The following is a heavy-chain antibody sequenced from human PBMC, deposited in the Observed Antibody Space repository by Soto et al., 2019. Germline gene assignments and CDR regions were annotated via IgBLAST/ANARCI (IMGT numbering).Heavy chain of an antibody. J-gene: IGHJ3*02. V-gene: IGHV5-51*01. CDR1: GYSFTSYW. Sequence: GESLKISCKGSGYSFTSYWIGWVRQMPGKGLEWMGIIYPGDSDTRYSPSFQGQVTISAGKSISTAYLQWSNLKASDTAVYYCVIRGLLDGYDFIQAFDIWGQGTMVTISS. D-gene: IGHD5-12*01. CDR3: VIRGLLDGYDFIQAFDI. CDR2: IYPGDSDT.